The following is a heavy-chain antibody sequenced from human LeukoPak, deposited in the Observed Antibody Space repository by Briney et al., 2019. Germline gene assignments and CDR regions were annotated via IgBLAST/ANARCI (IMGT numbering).Heavy chain of an antibody. D-gene: IGHD5-18*01. CDR1: GGSISSYY. Sequence: SETLSLTCTVSGGSISSYYWSWIRQPPGKGLEWIGYIYYSGSTNYNPSLKSRVTISVDTPKNQFSLKLSSVTAADTAVYYCAGRYSYGPVAFDIWGQGTMVTVSS. J-gene: IGHJ3*02. V-gene: IGHV4-59*01. CDR2: IYYSGST. CDR3: AGRYSYGPVAFDI.